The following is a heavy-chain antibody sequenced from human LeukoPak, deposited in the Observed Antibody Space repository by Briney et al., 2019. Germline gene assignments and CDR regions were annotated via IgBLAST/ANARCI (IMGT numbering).Heavy chain of an antibody. V-gene: IGHV3-74*01. CDR2: LNNDGTIT. J-gene: IGHJ4*02. Sequence: GGSLRLSCAASRFTFTSYWMNWVRQAPGKGLMWVARLNNDGTITSYADSVKGRFTISRDNAKNTLYLQMNSLRAEDTAVYYCARGGVYSTSAVDYWGQGTLVTVSS. D-gene: IGHD6-6*01. CDR3: ARGGVYSTSAVDY. CDR1: RFTFTSYW.